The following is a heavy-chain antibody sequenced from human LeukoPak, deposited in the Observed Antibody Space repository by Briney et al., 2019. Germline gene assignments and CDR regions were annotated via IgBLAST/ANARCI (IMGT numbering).Heavy chain of an antibody. D-gene: IGHD1-26*01. CDR1: GFTLFWHV. CDR3: ARDMSGTYSFDY. V-gene: IGHV3-64D*06. J-gene: IGHJ4*02. Sequence: GGTLRLSCSASGFTLFWHVMHWVRQAPGKPLEYVSFIHHNGDITSYADSVRGRFTVSRDNSKNTLFLDLTSLRTDDTAVYYCARDMSGTYSFDYWGQGTLVTVSS. CDR2: IHHNGDIT.